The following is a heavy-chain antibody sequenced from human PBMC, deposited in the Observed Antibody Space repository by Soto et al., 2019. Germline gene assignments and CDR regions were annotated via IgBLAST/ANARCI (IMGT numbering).Heavy chain of an antibody. J-gene: IGHJ6*02. Sequence: QVQLVQSGAEVKKPGASVKVSCKASGYTFSTYDISWVRQAPGQGLEWMGWISAYNGNTIYSQKFQGRVTMTTDTSTRTAYMELRSLRSDDTAVNYCARAKDIVLVPAAMGYYYYVMDVWGQGTTVTVSS. V-gene: IGHV1-18*01. D-gene: IGHD2-2*01. CDR2: ISAYNGNT. CDR1: GYTFSTYD. CDR3: ARAKDIVLVPAAMGYYYYVMDV.